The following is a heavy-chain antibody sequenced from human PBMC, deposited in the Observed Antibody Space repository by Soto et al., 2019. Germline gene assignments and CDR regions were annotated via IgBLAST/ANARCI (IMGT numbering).Heavy chain of an antibody. D-gene: IGHD1-26*01. CDR2: ISGSGGST. CDR1: FSSYV. Sequence: FSSYVMSXVRQAPGKGLEWVSGISGSGGSTYYADSVKGRFTISRDNSKNTLYLQMNSLRVDDTAVYYCARAVGPFDYWGQGTPVTVSS. CDR3: ARAVGPFDY. J-gene: IGHJ4*02. V-gene: IGHV3-23*01.